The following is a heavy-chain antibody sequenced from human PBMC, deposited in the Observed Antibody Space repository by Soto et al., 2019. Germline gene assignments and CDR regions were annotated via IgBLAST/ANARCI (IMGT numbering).Heavy chain of an antibody. D-gene: IGHD3-22*01. J-gene: IGHJ4*02. Sequence: QVQLVQSGAEVKKPGASVRVSCTASGDGFSNYGFSWVRQAPGQGLEWMGWISAYDGQTNYTKNLQRSVTMTADTASSTAFKELRRLRSDDTAVYYCARVWYYDSSGYYAFDYWGLGTLVTVSS. CDR1: GDGFSNYG. CDR3: ARVWYYDSSGYYAFDY. V-gene: IGHV1-18*01. CDR2: ISAYDGQT.